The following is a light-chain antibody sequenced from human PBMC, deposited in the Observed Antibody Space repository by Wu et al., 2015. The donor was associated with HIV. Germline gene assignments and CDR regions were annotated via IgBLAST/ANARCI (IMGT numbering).Light chain of an antibody. CDR3: QQYYSSPV. Sequence: DIQMTQSPSSLSASVGDRVTITCRASQDISNSLGWYQQKPGKAPRLLLYAASRLESGVPSRFIGSGSGTDYTLTISGLQPEDFATYYCQQYYSSPVFGPGTKVDIK. CDR1: QDISNS. J-gene: IGKJ3*01. CDR2: AAS. V-gene: IGKV1-NL1*01.